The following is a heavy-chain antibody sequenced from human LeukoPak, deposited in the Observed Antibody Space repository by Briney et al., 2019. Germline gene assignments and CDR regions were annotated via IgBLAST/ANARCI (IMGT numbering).Heavy chain of an antibody. V-gene: IGHV1-2*02. CDR2: IKPNSGGT. Sequence: ASVKVSCKASGYSFADYYMHWVRQAPGQGLEWMGWIKPNSGGTGSAQKFQGRVTMTRDTSISTAYMELSRLRSDDTAVYYCARDLGRGDIWGQGTMVTVSS. J-gene: IGHJ3*02. CDR3: ARDLGRGDI. CDR1: GYSFADYY. D-gene: IGHD1-26*01.